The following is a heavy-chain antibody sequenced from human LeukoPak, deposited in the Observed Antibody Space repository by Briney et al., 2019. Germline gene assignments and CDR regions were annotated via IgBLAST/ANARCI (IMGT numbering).Heavy chain of an antibody. V-gene: IGHV3-30-3*01. J-gene: IGHJ6*02. CDR1: GFTFSSYA. CDR2: ISYDGSNK. Sequence: GGSLRLSCAASGFTFSSYAMHWVRQAPGKGLEWVAVISYDGSNKYYADSVKGRFTISRDNSKNTLYLQMNSLRAEDTTVYYCARDFYDFWSGYYGGGYYYYGMDVWGQGTTVTVSS. CDR3: ARDFYDFWSGYYGGGYYYYGMDV. D-gene: IGHD3-3*01.